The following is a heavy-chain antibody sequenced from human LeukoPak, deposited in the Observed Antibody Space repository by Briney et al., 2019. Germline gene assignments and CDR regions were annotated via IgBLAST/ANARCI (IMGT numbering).Heavy chain of an antibody. D-gene: IGHD2-15*01. CDR2: ICSGGNT. J-gene: IGHJ4*02. Sequence: PGGSLRLSCAASGFTVSSNCMSWVRQAPGKGLEWVSLICSGGNTYYADSVKGRFTISRDDSKNTLYLQMNSLRAEDTALYYCARRYCSGGTCYFFDYWGQGTLVTVSS. V-gene: IGHV3-53*01. CDR3: ARRYCSGGTCYFFDY. CDR1: GFTVSSNC.